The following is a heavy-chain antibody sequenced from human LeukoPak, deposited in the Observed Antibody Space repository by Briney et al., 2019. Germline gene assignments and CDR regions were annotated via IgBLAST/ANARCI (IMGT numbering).Heavy chain of an antibody. J-gene: IGHJ4*02. CDR1: GGSISSYY. Sequence: SETLSLTCSVSGGSISSYYWSWIRQPARKGLEWIGRISTSGSTNYNPSLKSRVTMSVDTSKNQLSLKLSSVTAADTAVYYCARTPYSSGWYGFDYWGQGTLVTVSS. CDR2: ISTSGST. CDR3: ARTPYSSGWYGFDY. D-gene: IGHD6-19*01. V-gene: IGHV4-4*07.